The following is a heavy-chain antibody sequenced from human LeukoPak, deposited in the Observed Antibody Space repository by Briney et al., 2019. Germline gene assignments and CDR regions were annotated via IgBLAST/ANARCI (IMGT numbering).Heavy chain of an antibody. CDR3: ARETASKYYYDTGGYSDY. D-gene: IGHD3-22*01. Sequence: GGSLRLSCVAAGISVSSNHITWVRQAPGRGLEWISLISTDDETHYADSVKGRFTVSRDTSKNTVYLQMNSLRAEDTAVYYCARETASKYYYDTGGYSDYWGQGTLVTVSS. CDR2: ISTDDET. CDR1: GISVSSNH. V-gene: IGHV3-66*01. J-gene: IGHJ4*02.